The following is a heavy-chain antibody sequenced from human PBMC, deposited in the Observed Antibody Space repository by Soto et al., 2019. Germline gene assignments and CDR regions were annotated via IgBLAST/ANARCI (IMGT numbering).Heavy chain of an antibody. D-gene: IGHD4-17*01. Sequence: SGPTLVNPTETLALTCTFSGFSLSTSGVGVGWIRQPPGKALEWLALIYWNDDKRYSPSLKSRLTITKDTSKNQVVLTMTNMDPVDTATYYCAHSLDPTVTTGFDYWGQGTLVTVSS. CDR2: IYWNDDK. J-gene: IGHJ4*02. CDR3: AHSLDPTVTTGFDY. V-gene: IGHV2-5*01. CDR1: GFSLSTSGVG.